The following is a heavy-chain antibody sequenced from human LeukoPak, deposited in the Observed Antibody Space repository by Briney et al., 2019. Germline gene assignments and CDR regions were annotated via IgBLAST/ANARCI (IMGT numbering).Heavy chain of an antibody. J-gene: IGHJ4*02. D-gene: IGHD6-19*01. CDR2: IKEDGSEK. CDR3: ATEQWLEPYFDY. Sequence: RGSLRLSCAASGFTFDTYWMSWVRQAPGKGLEWVGNIKEDGSEKYYVDSVKGRFTISRDNAKNSLYLQMNSLRAEDTAVYYCATEQWLEPYFDYWGQGTLVTVSS. V-gene: IGHV3-7*01. CDR1: GFTFDTYW.